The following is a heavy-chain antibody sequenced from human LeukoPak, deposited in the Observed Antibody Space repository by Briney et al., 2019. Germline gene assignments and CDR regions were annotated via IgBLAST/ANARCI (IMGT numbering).Heavy chain of an antibody. V-gene: IGHV4-59*12. CDR2: IYYSGST. Sequence: SETLSLTCTVSGGSISSYYWSWIRQPPGKGLEWIGYIYYSGSTNYNPSLKSRVTISVDTSKNQFSLKLSSVTAADTAVYYCARGRCSGGSCYFDYWGQGTLVTVSS. D-gene: IGHD2-15*01. CDR1: GGSISSYY. CDR3: ARGRCSGGSCYFDY. J-gene: IGHJ4*02.